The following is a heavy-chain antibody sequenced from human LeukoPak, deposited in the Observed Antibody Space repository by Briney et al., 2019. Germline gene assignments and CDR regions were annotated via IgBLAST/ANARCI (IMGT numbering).Heavy chain of an antibody. J-gene: IGHJ4*02. CDR2: ISSSSSYI. CDR1: GFTFSSYA. Sequence: GRSLRLSCAASGFTFSSYAMHWVRQAPGKGLEWVSSISSSSSYIYYADSVKGRFTISRDNSKNTLYLQMNSLRAEDTAVYYCAKKGEVDYYDSSGYYYDYWGQGTLVTVSS. V-gene: IGHV3-21*04. CDR3: AKKGEVDYYDSSGYYYDY. D-gene: IGHD3-22*01.